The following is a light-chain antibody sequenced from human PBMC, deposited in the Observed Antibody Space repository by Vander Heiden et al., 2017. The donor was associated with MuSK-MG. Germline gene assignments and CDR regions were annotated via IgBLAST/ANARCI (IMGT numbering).Light chain of an antibody. CDR1: QSVSSSY. CDR2: SAS. J-gene: IGKJ2*01. V-gene: IGKV3-20*01. CDR3: HQYGSF. Sequence: EIVLTQSPGTLSLSPGERATLSCRASQSVSSSYLAWYQQKPGQAPMLLIYSASSRATGIPDRFSGSGSVTDFTLTISRLEPEDFSVYYCHQYGSFFGQGTKLEIK.